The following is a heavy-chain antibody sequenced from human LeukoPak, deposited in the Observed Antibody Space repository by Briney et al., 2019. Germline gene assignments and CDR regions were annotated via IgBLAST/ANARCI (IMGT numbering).Heavy chain of an antibody. CDR3: ARVSHFDWPYYYYYYMDV. Sequence: GGSLRLSCAASGFTFSRYSMNWVRQAPGKGLEWVSSISSSSSYIFNADSVKGRFTISRDNAKNSLYLQMNSLRAEDTAVYYCARVSHFDWPYYYYYYMDVWGKGTTVTVSS. J-gene: IGHJ6*03. D-gene: IGHD3-9*01. CDR1: GFTFSRYS. V-gene: IGHV3-21*01. CDR2: ISSSSSYI.